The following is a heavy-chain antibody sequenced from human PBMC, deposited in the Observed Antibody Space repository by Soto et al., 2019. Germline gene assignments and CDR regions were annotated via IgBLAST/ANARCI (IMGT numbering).Heavy chain of an antibody. CDR1: GYTFTSYG. CDR3: ARDRVPFITMIVVVTPDY. Sequence: ASVKVSYKASGYTFTSYGINWVRQAPGQGLEWMGWISAYNGNTNSAQKLQGRVTMTTDTPTNTAYMELRSLRSDDTAIYYCARDRVPFITMIVVVTPDYWGQGTLVTVSS. J-gene: IGHJ4*02. D-gene: IGHD3-22*01. CDR2: ISAYNGNT. V-gene: IGHV1-18*01.